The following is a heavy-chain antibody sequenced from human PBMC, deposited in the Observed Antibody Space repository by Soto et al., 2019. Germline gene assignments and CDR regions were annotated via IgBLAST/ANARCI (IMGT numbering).Heavy chain of an antibody. Sequence: EVQLVESGGGSVQPGGSLRLSCAASGFTFSRYWMSWVRQAPGKGLEWVANIKQDGFEKYYVDSVKERFIISRDNAKSSLYLQINILRADDTAVYYCARGDYPIPYYYYGLDVWGLVTTVTVSS. CDR2: IKQDGFEK. J-gene: IGHJ6*02. D-gene: IGHD4-17*01. V-gene: IGHV3-7*04. CDR1: GFTFSRYW. CDR3: ARGDYPIPYYYYGLDV.